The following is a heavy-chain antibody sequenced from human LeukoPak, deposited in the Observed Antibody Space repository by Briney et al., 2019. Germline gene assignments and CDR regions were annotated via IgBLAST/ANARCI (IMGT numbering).Heavy chain of an antibody. CDR1: GFTITTYA. CDR2: ISHDGTYK. CDR3: ASVADY. Sequence: PGGSLRLSCAASGFTITTYAMTWVRQAPGKGLESVAVISHDGTYKNYADSVKGRFTISRDTSRNTVYLRMNSLRSEDTAVYYCASVADYWSQGTLVTISS. V-gene: IGHV3-30*04. J-gene: IGHJ4*02.